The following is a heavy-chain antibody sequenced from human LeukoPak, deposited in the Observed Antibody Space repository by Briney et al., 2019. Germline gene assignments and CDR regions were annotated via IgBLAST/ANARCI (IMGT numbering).Heavy chain of an antibody. Sequence: KTSQTLSLTCAVSGGSISSGGYSWSWSRQPPGKGLEWIGYIYHSGSTYYNPSLKSRVTISVDTSKNQFSLKLSSVTAADTAVYYCAIQIPYDSSGHTADYWGQGTLVTVSS. V-gene: IGHV4-30-2*01. CDR1: GGSISSGGYS. CDR2: IYHSGST. CDR3: AIQIPYDSSGHTADY. J-gene: IGHJ4*02. D-gene: IGHD3-22*01.